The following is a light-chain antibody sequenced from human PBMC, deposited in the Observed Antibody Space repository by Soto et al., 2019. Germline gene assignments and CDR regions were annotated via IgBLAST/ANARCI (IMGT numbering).Light chain of an antibody. CDR3: QQSYSSPPT. Sequence: DIQMTQSPSILSASVGDIVTITCRASQSISSWLAWYQQKPGKAPNLLIHKASHLESGVPSRFSGSRSGPDCTLTISSLQPEDVATYYRQQSYSSPPTFGQGTKVDIK. CDR1: QSISSW. J-gene: IGKJ1*01. V-gene: IGKV1-5*03. CDR2: KAS.